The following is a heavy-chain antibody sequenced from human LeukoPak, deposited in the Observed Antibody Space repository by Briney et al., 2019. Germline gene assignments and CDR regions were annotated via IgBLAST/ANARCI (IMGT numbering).Heavy chain of an antibody. Sequence: SETLSLTCTVSGGSISSYYWSWIRQPPGKGLEWIGYIYYSGSTNYNPSLKSRVTISVDTSKNQFSLKLSSVTAADTAVYYCARHTGAMVRESSFDYWGQGTLVTASS. J-gene: IGHJ4*02. V-gene: IGHV4-59*08. D-gene: IGHD3-10*01. CDR3: ARHTGAMVRESSFDY. CDR2: IYYSGST. CDR1: GGSISSYY.